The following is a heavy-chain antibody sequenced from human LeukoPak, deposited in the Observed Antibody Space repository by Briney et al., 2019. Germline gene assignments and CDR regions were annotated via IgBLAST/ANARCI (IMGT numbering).Heavy chain of an antibody. CDR2: IYYSGST. J-gene: IGHJ5*02. Sequence: PSETPSLTCTVSGDSISSSSSYWGWIRQPPGEGLGWIGSIYYSGSTYYNTSLKSRVTISVDTSKNQFSLKLSSVTAADTAVYYCARVRGRLSWFDPWGQGTLVTVSS. V-gene: IGHV4-39*07. CDR1: GDSISSSSSY. D-gene: IGHD2-15*01. CDR3: ARVRGRLSWFDP.